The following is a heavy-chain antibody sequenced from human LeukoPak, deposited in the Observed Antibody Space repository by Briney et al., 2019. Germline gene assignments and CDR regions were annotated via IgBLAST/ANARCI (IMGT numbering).Heavy chain of an antibody. J-gene: IGHJ4*02. D-gene: IGHD2-2*01. Sequence: PSETLSLTCTVSGGSISSSSYDWGGIRQPPGKGLEWIGSIYYSGSTYYNPSLKSRVTISVDTSKNQFSLKLSSVTAADTAVYYCARHAHCSSTSCPFDYWGQGTLVTVSS. V-gene: IGHV4-39*01. CDR3: ARHAHCSSTSCPFDY. CDR1: GGSISSSSYD. CDR2: IYYSGST.